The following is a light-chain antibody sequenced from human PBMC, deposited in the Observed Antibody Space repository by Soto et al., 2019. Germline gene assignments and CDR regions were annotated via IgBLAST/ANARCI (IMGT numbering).Light chain of an antibody. Sequence: PGERATLSCRASQSVGSSYLAWYQQKPGQAPRLLIYATSSRATGIPDRFSGSGSGTDFTLTISRLEPGDFAVYYCQQYQTFGPGTKVDIK. V-gene: IGKV3-20*01. CDR3: QQYQT. J-gene: IGKJ3*01. CDR2: ATS. CDR1: QSVGSSY.